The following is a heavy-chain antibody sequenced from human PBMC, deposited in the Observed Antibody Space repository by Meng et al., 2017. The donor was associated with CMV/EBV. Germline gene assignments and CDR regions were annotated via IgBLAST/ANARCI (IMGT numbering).Heavy chain of an antibody. CDR3: ARDQGRGYSYGRDYYGMDV. Sequence: GSLRLSCTVSGGSISSSSYYWGWIRQPPGKGLEWIGSIYYSGSTYYNPSLKSRVTISVDTSKNQFSLKLSSVTAAGTAVYYCARDQGRGYSYGRDYYGMDVWGQGTTVTVSS. J-gene: IGHJ6*02. CDR2: IYYSGST. D-gene: IGHD5-18*01. V-gene: IGHV4-39*07. CDR1: GGSISSSSYY.